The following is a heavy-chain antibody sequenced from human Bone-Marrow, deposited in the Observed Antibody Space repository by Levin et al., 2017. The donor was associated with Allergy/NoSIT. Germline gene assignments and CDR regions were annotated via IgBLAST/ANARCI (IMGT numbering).Heavy chain of an antibody. V-gene: IGHV4-34*01. Sequence: SQTLSLPCAVSGGSFPGYFWTWILQSPGRGLEWIGQINHRGTTNYNPSLRGRVAISIDTSKNQFSLKLTSVTVADTATYYCARGEDFFDFWGRGSLVTVSS. CDR2: INHRGTT. CDR3: ARGEDFFDF. J-gene: IGHJ4*02. CDR1: GGSFPGYF.